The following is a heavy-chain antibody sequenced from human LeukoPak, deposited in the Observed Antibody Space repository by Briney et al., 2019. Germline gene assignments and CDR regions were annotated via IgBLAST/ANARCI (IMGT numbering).Heavy chain of an antibody. CDR1: GFPLSSYA. V-gene: IGHV3-21*01. CDR3: ARGRGLPGPLDY. D-gene: IGHD3-10*01. J-gene: IGHJ4*02. Sequence: PGGSLRLSCAAFGFPLSSYAMSWVRQAPGKGLEWVSSISSSSSHIYYADSVKGRFTISRDNAKNSLYLQMNSLRAEDTAVYYCARGRGLPGPLDYWGQETLVTVSS. CDR2: ISSSSSHI.